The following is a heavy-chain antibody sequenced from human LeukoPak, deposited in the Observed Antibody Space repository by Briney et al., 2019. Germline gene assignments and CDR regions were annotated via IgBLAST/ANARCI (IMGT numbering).Heavy chain of an antibody. J-gene: IGHJ4*02. Sequence: SETLSLTCTVSGGSISSGGYYWSWIRQHPGKGLEWIGYIYYSGSTNYNPSLKSRVTISVDTSKNQFSLKLSSVTAADTAVYYCARGITYYYGSGSRLYYFDYWGQGTLVTVSS. D-gene: IGHD3-10*01. CDR3: ARGITYYYGSGSRLYYFDY. V-gene: IGHV4-31*03. CDR1: GGSISSGGYY. CDR2: IYYSGST.